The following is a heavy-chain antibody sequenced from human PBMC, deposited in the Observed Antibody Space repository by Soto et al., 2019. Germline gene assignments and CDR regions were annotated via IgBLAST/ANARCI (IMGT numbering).Heavy chain of an antibody. CDR2: IDPSDSQT. Sequence: PGASLKISCKGSGYSSAGYWITWVRQKPGKGLEWMGRIDPSDSQTYYSPSFQGQVTISADKSISTAYLQWSSLKASDTAMYSCARLSSTSHFYLDSWGQGTLVTVSS. CDR1: GYSSAGYW. V-gene: IGHV5-10-1*04. CDR3: ARLSSTSHFYLDS. J-gene: IGHJ4*02. D-gene: IGHD6-6*01.